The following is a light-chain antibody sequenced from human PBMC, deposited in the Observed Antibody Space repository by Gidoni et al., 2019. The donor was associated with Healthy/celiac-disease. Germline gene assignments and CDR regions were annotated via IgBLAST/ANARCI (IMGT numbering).Light chain of an antibody. CDR2: DDS. Sequence: SYVLTHPPSVPVAPGHTARITCGGNNIGSKRVHWYQQKPGQAPVLVVYDDSDRPSGIPERFSGSNSGNTATLTISRVEAGDEADYYCQVWDSSSDHKVFGGGTKLTVL. V-gene: IGLV3-21*02. CDR1: NIGSKR. CDR3: QVWDSSSDHKV. J-gene: IGLJ3*02.